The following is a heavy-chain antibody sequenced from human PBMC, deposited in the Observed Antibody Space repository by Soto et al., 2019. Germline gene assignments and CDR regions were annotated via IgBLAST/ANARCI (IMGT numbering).Heavy chain of an antibody. CDR3: ARDSPPYCSNGVCFRGWFDP. CDR1: GYTFTSYD. Sequence: ASVRLSCKASGYTFTSYDINWVRQATGQGLEWMGWMDPNSGNTGYAQKFQGRVTMTRNTSISTAYMELTSLRSEDAAVYYCARDSPPYCSNGVCFRGWFDPWGQGTLVTVSS. V-gene: IGHV1-8*01. CDR2: MDPNSGNT. J-gene: IGHJ5*02. D-gene: IGHD2-8*01.